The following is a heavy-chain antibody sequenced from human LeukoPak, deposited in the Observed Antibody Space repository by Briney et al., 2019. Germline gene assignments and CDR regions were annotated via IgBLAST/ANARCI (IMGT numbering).Heavy chain of an antibody. CDR1: GGSFSGYY. CDR2: INHSGST. V-gene: IGHV4-34*01. CDR3: ARMYSGSYVDY. D-gene: IGHD1-26*01. Sequence: PSETLSLTCAVYGGSFSGYYWSWIRQPPGKGLEWIGEINHSGSTNYNPSLKSRVTISVDTSKNQFSLKLSSVTAADTAVYYCARMYSGSYVDYWGQGTLVTVSS. J-gene: IGHJ4*02.